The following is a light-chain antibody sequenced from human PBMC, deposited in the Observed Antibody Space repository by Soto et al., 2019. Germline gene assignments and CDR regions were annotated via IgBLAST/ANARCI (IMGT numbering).Light chain of an antibody. CDR1: TGAVTSGYY. CDR2: SAI. V-gene: IGLV7-43*01. J-gene: IGLJ3*02. CDR3: LLYHSGAWL. Sequence: QTVVTQEPSLTVSPGGTVTLTCASSTGAVTSGYYPSWFQQKPGQAPRALIHSAINKHSWTPARFSGSLLGGKAALTLSGVQPEYEDDYYCLLYHSGAWLFRGGPESTVL.